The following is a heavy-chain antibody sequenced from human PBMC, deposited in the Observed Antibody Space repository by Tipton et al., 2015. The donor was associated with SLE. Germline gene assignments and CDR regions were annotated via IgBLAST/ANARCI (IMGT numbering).Heavy chain of an antibody. V-gene: IGHV4-4*02. J-gene: IGHJ3*01. CDR1: GGSISSYHW. CDR2: VYESGST. Sequence: TLSLTCVVSGGSISSYHWWSWVRQAPGKGLEWIGDVYESGSTNYNPSLKSRLTMSVDKARNQISLKLNSVTAADTAVYYCARGYYYVSSGYHDAFNLWGQGTNVAVSS. CDR3: ARGYYYVSSGYHDAFNL. D-gene: IGHD3-10*02.